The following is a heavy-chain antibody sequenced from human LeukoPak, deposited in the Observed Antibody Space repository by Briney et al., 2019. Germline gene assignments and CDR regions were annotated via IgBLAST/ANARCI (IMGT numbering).Heavy chain of an antibody. CDR2: INPNSGGT. Sequence: GASVKVSCEASGYTFTGYYMHWVRQAPGQGLEWMGWINPNSGGTNYAQKLQGRVTMTTDTSTSTAYMELRSLRSDDTAVYYCARGGYSYGYDFDYWGQGTLVTVSS. V-gene: IGHV1-2*02. CDR3: ARGGYSYGYDFDY. J-gene: IGHJ4*02. D-gene: IGHD5-18*01. CDR1: GYTFTGYY.